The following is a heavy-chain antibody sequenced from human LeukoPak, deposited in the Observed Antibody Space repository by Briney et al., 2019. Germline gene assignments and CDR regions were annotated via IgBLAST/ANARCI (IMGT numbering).Heavy chain of an antibody. Sequence: GGSLRLSCAASGFTFSSCWMHWVRQAPGKGLVWVSRINSDGSSTSYADSVKGRFTISRDNAKNTLYLQMNSLRAEDTAVYYCARVTAYYGSGISDYWGQGTLVTVSS. D-gene: IGHD3-10*01. CDR3: ARVTAYYGSGISDY. CDR2: INSDGSST. J-gene: IGHJ4*02. CDR1: GFTFSSCW. V-gene: IGHV3-74*01.